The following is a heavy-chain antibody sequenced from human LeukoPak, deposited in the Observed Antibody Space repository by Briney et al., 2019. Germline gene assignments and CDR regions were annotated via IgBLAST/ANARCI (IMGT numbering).Heavy chain of an antibody. J-gene: IGHJ3*02. Sequence: SGGSLRLSCAASGFTFDDYGMSWVRHAPGKGLEWVSGINWNGGSRGYADSVKGRFTISRDNDKNSLYLQMNSLRAEDTALYYCARWYYYDSSGLDIWGQGTMVTVSS. CDR3: ARWYYYDSSGLDI. D-gene: IGHD3-22*01. CDR2: INWNGGSR. V-gene: IGHV3-20*04. CDR1: GFTFDDYG.